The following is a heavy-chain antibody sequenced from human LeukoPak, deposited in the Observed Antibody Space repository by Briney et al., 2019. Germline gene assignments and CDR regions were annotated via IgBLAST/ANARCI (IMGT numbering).Heavy chain of an antibody. CDR1: GGSISSYY. CDR3: ARPGYCSGGSCYFVGFDY. Sequence: PSETLSLTCTVSGGSISSYYWNWIRQPAGKGLEWIGRIYTSGSTNYNPSLKSRVTISVDTSKNQFSLKLSSVTAADTAVYYCARPGYCSGGSCYFVGFDYWGQGTLVTVSS. CDR2: IYTSGST. J-gene: IGHJ4*02. V-gene: IGHV4-4*07. D-gene: IGHD2-15*01.